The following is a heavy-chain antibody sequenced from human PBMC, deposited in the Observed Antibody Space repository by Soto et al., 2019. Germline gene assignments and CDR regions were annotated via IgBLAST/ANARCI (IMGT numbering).Heavy chain of an antibody. CDR3: ASVDDYGDYRWFDP. D-gene: IGHD4-17*01. Sequence: SVKVSCKASGGTFSSYAISWVRQAPGQGLEWMGGIIPIFGTANYAQKFQGRVTITAGKSTSTAYMELSSLRSEDTAVYYCASVDDYGDYRWFDPWGQGTLVTVSS. CDR2: IIPIFGTA. CDR1: GGTFSSYA. J-gene: IGHJ5*02. V-gene: IGHV1-69*06.